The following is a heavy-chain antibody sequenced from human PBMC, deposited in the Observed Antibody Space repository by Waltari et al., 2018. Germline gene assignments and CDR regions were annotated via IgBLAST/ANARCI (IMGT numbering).Heavy chain of an antibody. CDR3: ARGPTTVTTSFFDY. D-gene: IGHD4-17*01. CDR2: IYYSVST. V-gene: IGHV4-39*07. CDR1: GGSISSSSCY. Sequence: QLQLQESGPGLVKPSETLSLTCTVSGGSISSSSCYWGWIGQRPVKGLEWIGSIYYSVSTYYNPSLKSRVTISVDTSKNQFSLKLSSVTAADTAVYYCARGPTTVTTSFFDYWGQGTLVTVSS. J-gene: IGHJ4*02.